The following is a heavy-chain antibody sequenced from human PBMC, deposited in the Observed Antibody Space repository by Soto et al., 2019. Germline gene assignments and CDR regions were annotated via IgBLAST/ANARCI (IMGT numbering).Heavy chain of an antibody. V-gene: IGHV4-31*03. D-gene: IGHD3-22*01. CDR2: IYYSGST. Sequence: QVQLQESGPGLVKPSQTLSLTCTVSGGSISSGDYFWSWIRQHPGKGLEWIGYIYYSGSTYYNPSLKSRVTMSIDTSKNQVALKLSSVTAADTAGYYCARWYYDSSGYRYYDYWGQGTLVNVSS. CDR1: GGSISSGDYF. CDR3: ARWYYDSSGYRYYDY. J-gene: IGHJ4*02.